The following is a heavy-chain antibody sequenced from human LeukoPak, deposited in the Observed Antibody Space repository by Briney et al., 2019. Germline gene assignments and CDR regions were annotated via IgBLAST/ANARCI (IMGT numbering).Heavy chain of an antibody. J-gene: IGHJ5*02. Sequence: GASVKVSCKASGYTFTSYGISWVRQAPGQGLEWMGWISAYNGNTNYAQKLQGRVTMTTDTSTSTAYMELRSLRSDDTAVYYCARVDYYGSGSYYNGSPWFDPWGQGTLVTVSS. CDR1: GYTFTSYG. CDR3: ARVDYYGSGSYYNGSPWFDP. V-gene: IGHV1-18*01. CDR2: ISAYNGNT. D-gene: IGHD3-10*01.